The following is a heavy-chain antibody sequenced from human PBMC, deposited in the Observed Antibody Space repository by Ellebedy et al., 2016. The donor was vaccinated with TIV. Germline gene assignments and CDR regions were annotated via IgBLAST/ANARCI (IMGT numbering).Heavy chain of an antibody. D-gene: IGHD3-22*01. V-gene: IGHV4-59*12. CDR2: IYYSGST. J-gene: IGHJ4*02. Sequence: MPSETLSLTCIVSGGSISSYYWSWIRQPPGKGLEWIGYIYYSGSTNYNPALKSRVTMSVDTSKNQFSLKLSSVTAADTAVYYCAGGRDSSGCYYDVFAYWGQGTLVTVSS. CDR3: AGGRDSSGCYYDVFAY. CDR1: GGSISSYY.